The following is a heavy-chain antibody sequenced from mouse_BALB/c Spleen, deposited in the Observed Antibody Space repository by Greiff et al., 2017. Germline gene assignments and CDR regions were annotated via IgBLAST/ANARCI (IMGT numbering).Heavy chain of an antibody. J-gene: IGHJ3*01. CDR3: ARGTWFAY. CDR1: GFNIKDTY. CDR2: IDPANGNT. D-gene: IGHD3-3*01. Sequence: VQLQQSGAELVKPGASVKLSCTASGFNIKDTYMHWVKQRPEQGLEWIGRIDPANGNTKYDPKFQGKATITADTSSNTAYLQLSSLTAEDTAVYYCARGTWFAYWGQGTLVTVSA. V-gene: IGHV14-3*02.